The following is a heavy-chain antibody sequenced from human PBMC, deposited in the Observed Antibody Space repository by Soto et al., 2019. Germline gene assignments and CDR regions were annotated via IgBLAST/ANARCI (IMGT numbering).Heavy chain of an antibody. CDR1: GGSFSGWY. CDR3: ARGTLGYGYLNYFDY. D-gene: IGHD5-18*01. J-gene: IGHJ4*02. Sequence: XETLSLSCAVYGGSFSGWYWSWIRQPPGKGLEWIGEINHSGSTNYNPSLKSRVTISVDTSKNQFYLKLSSVTAADTAVYYCARGTLGYGYLNYFDYWGQGTLVTVPS. V-gene: IGHV4-34*01. CDR2: INHSGST.